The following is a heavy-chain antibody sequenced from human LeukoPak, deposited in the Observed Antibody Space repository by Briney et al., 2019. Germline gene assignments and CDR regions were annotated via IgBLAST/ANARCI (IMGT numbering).Heavy chain of an antibody. D-gene: IGHD6-6*01. J-gene: IGHJ6*03. Sequence: PSETLSLTCTVSGGSISSGTYYWGWVRQPPGKGLEWIGTIYYSGTTYYNPSLKSRVTISIDTSKNHFSLKLSSVTAADTAIYYCARGFSSSSTVYYYYYMDVWGKVTTVTVSS. CDR3: ARGFSSSSTVYYYYYMDV. V-gene: IGHV4-39*07. CDR1: GGSISSGTYY. CDR2: IYYSGTT.